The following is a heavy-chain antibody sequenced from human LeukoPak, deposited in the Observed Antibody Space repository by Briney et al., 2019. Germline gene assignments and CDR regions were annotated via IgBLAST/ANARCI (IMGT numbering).Heavy chain of an antibody. D-gene: IGHD2-15*01. J-gene: IGHJ4*02. CDR2: ISYDGSNK. V-gene: IGHV3-30*18. Sequence: GGSLRLSCAASGFTFSSYGMHWVRQAPGKGLEWVAVISYDGSNKYYADSVKGRFTISRDNSMNTLYRQMNSLRAEDTAVYYCAKDREYCSGGSCYTGGLDYWGQGTLVTVSS. CDR1: GFTFSSYG. CDR3: AKDREYCSGGSCYTGGLDY.